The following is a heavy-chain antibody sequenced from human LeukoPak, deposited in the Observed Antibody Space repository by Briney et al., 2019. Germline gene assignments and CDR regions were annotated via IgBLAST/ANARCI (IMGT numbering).Heavy chain of an antibody. V-gene: IGHV4-38-2*01. Sequence: SETLSLTCAVSGYSISSGYYWGWIRQPPGKGLEWIGSIYHSGSTYYNPSLKSRVTISVDTSKNQFSLKLSSVTAADTAVYYCARVYYDSSGYQPRDAFDIWGQGTMVTVSS. CDR3: ARVYYDSSGYQPRDAFDI. J-gene: IGHJ3*02. CDR2: IYHSGST. D-gene: IGHD3-22*01. CDR1: GYSISSGYY.